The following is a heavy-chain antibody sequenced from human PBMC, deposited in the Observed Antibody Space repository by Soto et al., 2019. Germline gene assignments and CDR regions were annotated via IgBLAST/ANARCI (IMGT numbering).Heavy chain of an antibody. V-gene: IGHV3-48*04. CDR2: ISGSGTIT. J-gene: IGHJ4*02. CDR3: ARLGDYGSGSY. Sequence: EVHLVESGGDLVQPGGSLRLSCAASGFSSSSFSMNGVRQAPGKGLEWVSYISGSGTITYYADSVKGRFTISRDNAKNSLYLQMNRLQAEDTAVYYCARLGDYGSGSYWGQGTLVTVSS. CDR1: GFSSSSFS. D-gene: IGHD3-10*01.